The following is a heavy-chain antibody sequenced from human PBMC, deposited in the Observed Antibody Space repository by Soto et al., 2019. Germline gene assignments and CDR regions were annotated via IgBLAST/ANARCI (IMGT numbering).Heavy chain of an antibody. CDR1: GYTFTSYY. CDR2: INPSGGST. D-gene: IGHD6-13*01. J-gene: IGHJ4*02. V-gene: IGHV1-46*01. CDR3: ARDLPQYSSSWYDPYYVDY. Sequence: ASVKVSCKASGYTFTSYYMHWVRQAPGQGLEWMGIINPSGGSTSYAQKFQGRVTMTRDTSTSTVYMELSSLRSEDTAVYYCARDLPQYSSSWYDPYYVDYWGQGTLVTVSS.